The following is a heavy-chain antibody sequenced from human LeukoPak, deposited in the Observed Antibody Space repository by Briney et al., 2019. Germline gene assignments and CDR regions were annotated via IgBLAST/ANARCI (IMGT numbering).Heavy chain of an antibody. CDR3: ARGGDYRFDY. CDR2: IHHSGST. J-gene: IGHJ4*02. D-gene: IGHD4-17*01. Sequence: SGTLSLTCAVSGGSISSGSWWGWIRQPPGKGLEWIGEIHHSGSTNYNPSLKSRVTLSVHESKNQLSLRLTSVTAADTAVYYCARGGDYRFDYWGQGTLVTVSS. V-gene: IGHV4-4*02. CDR1: GGSISSGSW.